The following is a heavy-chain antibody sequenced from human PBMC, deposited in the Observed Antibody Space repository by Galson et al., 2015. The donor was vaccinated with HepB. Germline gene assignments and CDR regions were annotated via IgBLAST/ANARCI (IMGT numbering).Heavy chain of an antibody. J-gene: IGHJ6*02. CDR1: GDSVSSNSAA. D-gene: IGHD3-22*01. CDR3: ARPRALYYYDSSGYYPFGDAMDV. CDR2: TYYRSKWYN. V-gene: IGHV6-1*01. Sequence: CAISGDSVSSNSAAWNWIRQSPSRGLEWLGRTYYRSKWYNDYAVSVKSRITINPDTSKNQFSLRLSSVTAADTAVYYCARPRALYYYDSSGYYPFGDAMDVWGQGTTVTVSS.